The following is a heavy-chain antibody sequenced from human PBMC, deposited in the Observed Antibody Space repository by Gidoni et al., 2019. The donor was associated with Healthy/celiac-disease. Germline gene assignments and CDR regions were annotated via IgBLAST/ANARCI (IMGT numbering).Heavy chain of an antibody. J-gene: IGHJ3*02. D-gene: IGHD6-19*01. CDR2: ISWDSGRI. Sequence: EVQLVESGGAWVQPGRSLRLSCPASGFTFDDCAFHWVRQTPGKGLEWLSGISWDSGRIAYADSVKGRFTISRDNAKNSLYLQMNSLRAEDTALYYCAKDWTAVAGTDAFDIWGQGTMVTVSS. CDR1: GFTFDDCA. CDR3: AKDWTAVAGTDAFDI. V-gene: IGHV3-9*01.